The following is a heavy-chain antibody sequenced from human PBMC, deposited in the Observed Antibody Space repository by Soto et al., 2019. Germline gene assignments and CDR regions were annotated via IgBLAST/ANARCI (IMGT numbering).Heavy chain of an antibody. CDR3: ARAGNYGDYPNLDY. CDR1: GGSISSSNW. V-gene: IGHV4-4*02. Sequence: SETLSLTCAVSGGSISSSNWWSWVRQPPGKGLEWIGEIYHSGSTNYNPSLKSRVTISVDKSKNQFSLKLSSVTAADTAVYYCARAGNYGDYPNLDYWGQGTLVTVSS. J-gene: IGHJ4*02. CDR2: IYHSGST. D-gene: IGHD4-17*01.